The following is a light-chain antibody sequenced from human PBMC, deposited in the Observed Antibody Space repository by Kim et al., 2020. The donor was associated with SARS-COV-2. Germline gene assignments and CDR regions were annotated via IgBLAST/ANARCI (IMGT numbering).Light chain of an antibody. V-gene: IGLV10-54*04. Sequence: QAGLTQPPSVSKGLRQTATLTCTGNRDNVGDQGAAWLQQHQGHPPKLLSFRDNNRPSGISERFSASRSGNTASLTITGLQPEDEADYYCSAWDRSLGAWVFGGGTQLTVL. CDR3: SAWDRSLGAWV. J-gene: IGLJ3*02. CDR1: RDNVGDQG. CDR2: RDN.